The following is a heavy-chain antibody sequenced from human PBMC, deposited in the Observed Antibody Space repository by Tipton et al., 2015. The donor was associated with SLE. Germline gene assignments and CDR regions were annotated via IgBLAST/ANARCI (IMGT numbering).Heavy chain of an antibody. CDR2: ISGSGGST. CDR3: AKDMITFGGVIGDAFDI. V-gene: IGHV3-23*01. CDR1: GFTFSSYA. J-gene: IGHJ3*02. Sequence: SLRLSCAASGFTFSSYAMSWVRQAPGKGLEWVSAISGSGGSTYYADSVKGRFTISRDNSKNTLYLQMNSLRAEDTAVYYCAKDMITFGGVIGDAFDIWGQGTMVTVSS. D-gene: IGHD3-16*02.